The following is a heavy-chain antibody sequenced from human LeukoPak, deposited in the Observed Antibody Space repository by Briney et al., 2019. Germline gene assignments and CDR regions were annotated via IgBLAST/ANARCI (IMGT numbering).Heavy chain of an antibody. CDR3: ARRGATRVAFDI. Sequence: GGSLRLSCAASGFTFSSYWMHWVRHAPGKGQVWVSRINSDGSTTSYADSVKGRFTISRDNAKNTLYLQMNSLRAEDTAVYYCARRGATRVAFDIWGQGTMVTVSS. V-gene: IGHV3-74*01. CDR1: GFTFSSYW. D-gene: IGHD1-26*01. CDR2: INSDGSTT. J-gene: IGHJ3*02.